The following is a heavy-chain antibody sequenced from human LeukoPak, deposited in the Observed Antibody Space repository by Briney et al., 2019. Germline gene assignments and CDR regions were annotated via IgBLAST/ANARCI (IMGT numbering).Heavy chain of an antibody. J-gene: IGHJ4*02. V-gene: IGHV4-30-2*01. D-gene: IGHD3-10*01. CDR3: ARGRFGANFDY. CDR1: GGSISSGGYS. CDR2: IYHSGST. Sequence: SETLSLTCAVSGGSISSGGYSWSWIRQPPGKGLEWIGYIYHSGSTYYNPSLKSRVTISVDRSKNQFSLKLSSVTAADTAVYYCARGRFGANFDYWGQGTLVTVSS.